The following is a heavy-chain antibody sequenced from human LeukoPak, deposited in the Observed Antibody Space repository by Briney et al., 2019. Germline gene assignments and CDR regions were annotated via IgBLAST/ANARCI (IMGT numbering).Heavy chain of an antibody. J-gene: IGHJ4*02. D-gene: IGHD5-12*01. Sequence: SGGSLRLSCAASGFTFSSYAMCWVRQAPGKGLEWASAISGSGGSTYYADSVKGRFTISRDNSKNALYLQMNSLRAEDTAVYYCAKDPLRGYSGYDYDYWGQGTLVTVSS. V-gene: IGHV3-23*01. CDR3: AKDPLRGYSGYDYDY. CDR1: GFTFSSYA. CDR2: ISGSGGST.